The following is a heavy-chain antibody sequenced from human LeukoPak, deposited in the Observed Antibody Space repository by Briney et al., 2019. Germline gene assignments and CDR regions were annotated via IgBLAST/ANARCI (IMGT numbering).Heavy chain of an antibody. CDR1: GGTFSSYA. CDR2: IIPILGIA. V-gene: IGHV1-69*04. CDR3: ARGTLTQTYGMDV. J-gene: IGHJ6*02. Sequence: SVKVSCKASGGTFSSYAISWVRQAPGQGLEWMGRIIPILGIANYAQKFQGRVTITADKSTSTAYMELSSLRSEDTAVYYCARGTLTQTYGMDVRGQGTTVTVSS. D-gene: IGHD2-21*02.